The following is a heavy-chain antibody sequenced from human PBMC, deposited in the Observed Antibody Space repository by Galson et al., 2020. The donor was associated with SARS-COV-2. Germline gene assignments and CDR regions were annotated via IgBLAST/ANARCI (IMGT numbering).Heavy chain of an antibody. Sequence: ETSETLSLTCTVSGGSISTYYWNWIRQSPGKGLEWIEYIHYSGTTHYHPSLKSRVPISVDTSENQFSLRMSSVTAADTAVYYCARQGYYDSGGYIAYYVDYWGQGTLVTVSS. J-gene: IGHJ4*02. CDR3: ARQGYYDSGGYIAYYVDY. CDR2: IHYSGTT. V-gene: IGHV4-59*08. CDR1: GGSISTYY. D-gene: IGHD3-22*01.